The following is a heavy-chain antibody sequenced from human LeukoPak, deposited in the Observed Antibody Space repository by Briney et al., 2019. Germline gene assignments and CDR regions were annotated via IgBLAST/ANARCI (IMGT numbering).Heavy chain of an antibody. Sequence: PGRSLRLSCAASGFTFSRYAMHWVRQAPGKGLEWVAVISYDGSKEYYADSVKGRFIISRDNSKNTVYVEMNSLRAEDTAVYYCARATVTTGAYFDYWGQGPLLPVSS. J-gene: IGHJ4*02. D-gene: IGHD4-17*01. CDR1: GFTFSRYA. V-gene: IGHV3-30-3*01. CDR2: ISYDGSKE. CDR3: ARATVTTGAYFDY.